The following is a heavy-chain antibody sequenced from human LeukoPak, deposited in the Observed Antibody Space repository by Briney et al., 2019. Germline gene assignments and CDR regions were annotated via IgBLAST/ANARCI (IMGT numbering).Heavy chain of an antibody. D-gene: IGHD2-2*01. CDR2: IKQDGSAK. V-gene: IGHV3-7*01. CDR3: ARWRGSTSERSDY. Sequence: GGSLRLSCTASGFTFSDYWMTWVRQAPGKGLEWVANIKQDGSAKYYVNSVKGRFTISRDNAKNSLYLQMDSLRVEDTATYYCARWRGSTSERSDYWGQGTLVTVSS. J-gene: IGHJ4*02. CDR1: GFTFSDYW.